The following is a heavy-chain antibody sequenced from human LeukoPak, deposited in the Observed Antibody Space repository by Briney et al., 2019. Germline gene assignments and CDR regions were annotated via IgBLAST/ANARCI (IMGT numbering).Heavy chain of an antibody. CDR1: GGSISSSSYY. CDR2: IYYSGST. J-gene: IGHJ4*02. CDR3: ARRFDY. Sequence: SETLSLTCTVSGGSISSSSYYWGWIRQPPGQGLEWIGSIYYSGSTYYNPSLKSRVTISVDTSKNQFPLKLSSVTAADTAVYYCARRFDYWGQGTLVTVSS. V-gene: IGHV4-39*01.